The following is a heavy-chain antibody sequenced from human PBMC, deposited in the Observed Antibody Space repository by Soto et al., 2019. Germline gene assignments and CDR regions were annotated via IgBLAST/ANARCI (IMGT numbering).Heavy chain of an antibody. CDR3: ATPITVVGVLIHPFDP. CDR1: GGSVNCYY. J-gene: IGHJ5*02. D-gene: IGHD3-3*01. Sequence: SDALSRTFAVYGGSVNCYYWNWIRQPPGKVREWIGEINHTGRTHYNTSLKSRVTMSGDKSKNKFSMRLSYVTEADTAIYDCATPITVVGVLIHPFDPWGQGTQVT. CDR2: INHTGRT. V-gene: IGHV4-34*01.